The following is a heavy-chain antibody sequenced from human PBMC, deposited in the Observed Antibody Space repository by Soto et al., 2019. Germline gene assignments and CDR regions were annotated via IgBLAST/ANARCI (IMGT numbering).Heavy chain of an antibody. V-gene: IGHV3-9*01. CDR2: ISWNSGNR. CDR1: GFKFDDHA. J-gene: IGHJ4*02. D-gene: IGHD1-26*01. Sequence: EVQLMESGGGLAQPGRSLRLSCAASGFKFDDHAMHWVRQAPGKGLEWVSGISWNSGNRVYADSVKGRFTISRDNAKNSLYLQMKSLRAEDTALYYCAKDMSRGVLGATQFDYWGQGTLVTVS. CDR3: AKDMSRGVLGATQFDY.